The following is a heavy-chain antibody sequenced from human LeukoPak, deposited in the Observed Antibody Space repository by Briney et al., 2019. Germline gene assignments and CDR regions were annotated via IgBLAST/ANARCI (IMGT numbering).Heavy chain of an antibody. J-gene: IGHJ4*02. D-gene: IGHD2-8*01. V-gene: IGHV3-23*01. CDR3: AKDTSIGRYCTNGVCSPFDY. CDR1: GFTFSNYA. Sequence: GGSLRLSCAGSGFTFSNYAMSWVRQAPGKGLEWVSAISDTGATTYDVDSVKGRFTISRDNSRSTLYLQMNSLRAEDTALYYCAKDTSIGRYCTNGVCSPFDYWGQGTLVTVSS. CDR2: ISDTGATT.